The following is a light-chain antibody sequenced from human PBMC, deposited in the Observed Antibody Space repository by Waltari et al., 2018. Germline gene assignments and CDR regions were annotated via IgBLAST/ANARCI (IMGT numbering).Light chain of an antibody. J-gene: IGKJ4*01. CDR1: QSVSSIS. CDR2: GVS. V-gene: IGKV3-20*01. CDR3: QQYDSIVLT. Sequence: EIVLTQSPGTLSLSPGERATLSCRASQSVSSISLSWYQQKAGQPPRLLIYGVSSRATGIPDRFSGSGSGTDFTLTISRLEPEDFAVYYCQQYDSIVLTVGGGTKVEI.